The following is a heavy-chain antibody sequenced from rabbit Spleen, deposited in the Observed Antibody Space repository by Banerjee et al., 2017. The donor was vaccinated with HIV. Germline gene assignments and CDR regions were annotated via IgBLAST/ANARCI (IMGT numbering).Heavy chain of an antibody. CDR2: IDPVFGIT. D-gene: IGHD8-1*01. CDR3: ARDGAGGSYFAL. Sequence: QEQLVESGGGLVKPEGSLTLSCTASGFSFSNKAVMCWVRQAPGKGLEWIGYIDPVFGITYYASWVNGRFSISRENAQNTVFLQMTSLTAADTATYFCARDGAGGSYFALWGPGTLVTVS. J-gene: IGHJ4*01. CDR1: GFSFSNKA. V-gene: IGHV1S47*01.